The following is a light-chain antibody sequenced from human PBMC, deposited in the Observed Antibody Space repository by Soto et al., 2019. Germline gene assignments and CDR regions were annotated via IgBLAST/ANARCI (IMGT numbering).Light chain of an antibody. CDR2: DAS. Sequence: DIQMTQSPSTLSASVGDRVTITCRASQTISGWLAWYQQKPGIAPKLLIYDASSLASGVPSRFSGSVSGTEFTLTISSLQPDDFATYYCQQYNSYSPTFGQGTKVEIK. J-gene: IGKJ1*01. V-gene: IGKV1-5*01. CDR1: QTISGW. CDR3: QQYNSYSPT.